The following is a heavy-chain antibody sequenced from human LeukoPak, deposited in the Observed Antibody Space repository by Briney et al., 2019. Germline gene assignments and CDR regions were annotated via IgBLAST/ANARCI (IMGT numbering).Heavy chain of an antibody. V-gene: IGHV4-59*08. CDR3: ARRYYTNGVYYYDY. Sequence: SHSLSPTCTLAAASISSYYSSWIRQPPGRGLEWIGYIYYSGYTNYNPSLKSRVTISVDTSKNQFSLKLSSVTAADTAVYYCARRYYTNGVYYYDYWGQGTLVTVSS. J-gene: IGHJ4*02. CDR2: IYYSGYT. CDR1: AASISSYY. D-gene: IGHD2-8*01.